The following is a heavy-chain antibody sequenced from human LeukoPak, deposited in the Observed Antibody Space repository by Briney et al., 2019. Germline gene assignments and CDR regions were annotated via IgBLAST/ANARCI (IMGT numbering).Heavy chain of an antibody. CDR1: GVSISSGGSY. Sequence: SETLSLTCTVSGVSISSGGSYWNWIRQPAGKGLEWIGRIYTSGTTNYNPSLKSRVTISVDTSKNQFSLKLSSVTAADTAVYYCARDQGNWSSYYMDVWGKGTTVTVSS. J-gene: IGHJ6*03. V-gene: IGHV4-61*02. CDR3: ARDQGNWSSYYMDV. D-gene: IGHD1-1*01. CDR2: IYTSGTT.